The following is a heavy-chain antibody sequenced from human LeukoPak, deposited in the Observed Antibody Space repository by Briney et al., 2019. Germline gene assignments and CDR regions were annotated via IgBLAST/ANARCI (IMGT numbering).Heavy chain of an antibody. CDR2: ISSDPSHT. CDR3: ARDPDYYDSRVVDF. Sequence: GGSLRLSCVASGLPFSSVGMNWVRQAPGKGLEWVSYISSDPSHTYYADSVRGRFTISRDDAKHSLYLQMDNLRTEDTAMYYCARDPDYYDSRVVDFWGQGTRVTVSS. D-gene: IGHD3-22*01. V-gene: IGHV3-21*01. CDR1: GLPFSSVG. J-gene: IGHJ4*02.